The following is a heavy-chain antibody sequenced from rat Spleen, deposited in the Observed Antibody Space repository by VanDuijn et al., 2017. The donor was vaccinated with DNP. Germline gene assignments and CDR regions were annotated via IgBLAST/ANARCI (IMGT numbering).Heavy chain of an antibody. CDR2: IIFDGSPT. V-gene: IGHV5-25*01. CDR3: ATQDYYDGTRFSF. J-gene: IGHJ3*01. Sequence: EVQLVESGGGLVQPGRSMKLSCAASGFTFSNSDMAWVRQAPTKGLEWVTTIIFDGSPTYYRDSVKGRFTISRDNARSILYLQMDSLRSEDTATYYCATQDYYDGTRFSFWGQGTLVTVSS. D-gene: IGHD1-12*02. CDR1: GFTFSNSD.